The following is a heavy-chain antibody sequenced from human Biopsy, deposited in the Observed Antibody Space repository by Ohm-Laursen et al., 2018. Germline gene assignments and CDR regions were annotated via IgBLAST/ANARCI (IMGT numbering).Heavy chain of an antibody. CDR1: GDSVTKYY. D-gene: IGHD3-22*01. J-gene: IGHJ2*01. CDR3: ARDRGYYSDRTVPGYFDL. Sequence: SDTLSLTCSVSGDSVTKYYWSWIRQPPGKGLEWIGHIYYSVMTNYNPSLRSRVTISVDTSKNHFSLRLRSVTPADTATYYCARDRGYYSDRTVPGYFDLWGRGTLVTVSS. CDR2: IYYSVMT. V-gene: IGHV4-59*02.